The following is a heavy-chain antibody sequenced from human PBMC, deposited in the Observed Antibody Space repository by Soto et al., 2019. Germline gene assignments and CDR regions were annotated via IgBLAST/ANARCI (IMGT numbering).Heavy chain of an antibody. J-gene: IGHJ4*02. CDR1: GFTFSDYY. CDR3: AKDSMMDSSSWTVDY. D-gene: IGHD6-13*01. V-gene: IGHV3-11*04. Sequence: PGGSLRLSCAASGFTFSDYYMSWIRQAPGKGLEWVSYISSSGSTIYYADSVKGRFTISRDNAKNSLYLQMNSLRAEDTAVYYCAKDSMMDSSSWTVDYWGQGTLVTVSS. CDR2: ISSSGSTI.